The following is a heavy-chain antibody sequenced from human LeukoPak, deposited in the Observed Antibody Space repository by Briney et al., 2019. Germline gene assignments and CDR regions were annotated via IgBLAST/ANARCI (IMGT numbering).Heavy chain of an antibody. Sequence: GGSLRPSCAASGLTFSSYWMHSVRHAPGKGLVWVSRINSDGSRTRYADSVKGRFTISKDNAKNTLYLQMNSLRGEGTAVYYCARGYSNNLINWFDPWGQGTLVTVSS. J-gene: IGHJ5*02. CDR1: GLTFSSYW. V-gene: IGHV3-74*01. CDR2: INSDGSRT. D-gene: IGHD6-13*01. CDR3: ARGYSNNLINWFDP.